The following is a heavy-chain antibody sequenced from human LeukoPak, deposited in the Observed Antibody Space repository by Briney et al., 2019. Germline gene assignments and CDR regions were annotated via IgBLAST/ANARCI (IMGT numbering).Heavy chain of an antibody. D-gene: IGHD6-19*01. CDR3: VRELGVARAAFDM. J-gene: IGHJ3*02. V-gene: IGHV4-34*01. CDR2: INHRRGT. Sequence: PGTLMRTWAVCGVSFSSEYLSGSRQTPGRGLEWVGEINHRRGTNYNPSLKSRVSISVDTSKNQFSLNLRSVTAADTTVYYCVRELGVARAAFDMWGQGTMVTVSS. CDR1: GVSFSSEY.